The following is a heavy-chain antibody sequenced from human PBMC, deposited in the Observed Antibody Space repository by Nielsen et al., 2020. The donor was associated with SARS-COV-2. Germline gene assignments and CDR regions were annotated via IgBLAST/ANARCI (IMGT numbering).Heavy chain of an antibody. D-gene: IGHD3-10*01. V-gene: IGHV3-23*01. J-gene: IGHJ3*02. CDR2: IGGGGVST. Sequence: WIRQPPGKGLEWVSAIGGGGVSTYYADSVKGRFTVSRDNSKNTLYLQMNSLRAEDTAVYYCASYYYGSGSHTLIGAFDIWGQGTMVTVSS. CDR3: ASYYYGSGSHTLIGAFDI.